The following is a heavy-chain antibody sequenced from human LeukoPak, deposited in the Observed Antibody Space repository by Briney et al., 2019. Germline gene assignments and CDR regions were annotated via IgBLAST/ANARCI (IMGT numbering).Heavy chain of an antibody. V-gene: IGHV3-7*01. CDR2: ISQDGSER. CDR3: ARGLDCRSTSCYLDT. J-gene: IGHJ4*02. CDR1: GFYFTKYW. D-gene: IGHD2-2*01. Sequence: GGSLRLSCAASGFYFTKYWMTWVRQDPGKGLEWVANISQDGSERFYVDSVKGRFTISRDNAKNSLYLQMNSLGAEDTAVYYCARGLDCRSTSCYLDTWGQGTLVTVSS.